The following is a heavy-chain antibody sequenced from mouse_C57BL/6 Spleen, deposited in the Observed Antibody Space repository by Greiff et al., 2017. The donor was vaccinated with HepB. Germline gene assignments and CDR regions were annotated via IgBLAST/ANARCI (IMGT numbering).Heavy chain of an antibody. CDR2: IDPSDSYT. CDR3: ARRNYGSSYRYFDV. J-gene: IGHJ1*03. CDR1: GYTFTSYW. V-gene: IGHV1-69*01. Sequence: QVQLQQSGAELVMPGASVKLSCKASGYTFTSYWMHWVKQRPGQGLEWIGEIDPSDSYTNYNQKFKGKSTLTVDKSSSTAYMQLSSLTSEDSAVYYCARRNYGSSYRYFDVWGTGTTVTVSS. D-gene: IGHD1-1*01.